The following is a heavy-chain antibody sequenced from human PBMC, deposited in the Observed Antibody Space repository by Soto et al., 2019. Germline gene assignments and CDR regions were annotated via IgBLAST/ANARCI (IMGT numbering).Heavy chain of an antibody. CDR3: ARDGGVYDYSPFDY. V-gene: IGHV1-69*12. CDR1: GGTFSSYA. D-gene: IGHD4-4*01. J-gene: IGHJ4*02. Sequence: QVQLVQSGAEVKKPGSSVKVSCKASGGTFSSYAISWVRQAPGKGLEWMGGIIPSFGTANYAQKFQGRVTITADESTSTAYIELISMRSEDTAVYYCARDGGVYDYSPFDYWGQGTLVTVSS. CDR2: IIPSFGTA.